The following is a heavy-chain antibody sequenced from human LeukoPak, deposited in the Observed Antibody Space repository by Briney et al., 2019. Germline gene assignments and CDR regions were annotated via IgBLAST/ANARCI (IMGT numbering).Heavy chain of an antibody. CDR1: GGTFSSYA. Sequence: SSVKVSCKASGGTFSSYAISWVRQAPRQGLEWMGRIIPIFGTANYAQKLQGRVTITTDESTSTAYMELSSLRSEDTAVYYCARGRDNTSYYYGSGSRNDAFDIWGQGTMVTVSS. CDR3: ARGRDNTSYYYGSGSRNDAFDI. J-gene: IGHJ3*02. D-gene: IGHD3-10*01. V-gene: IGHV1-69*05. CDR2: IIPIFGTA.